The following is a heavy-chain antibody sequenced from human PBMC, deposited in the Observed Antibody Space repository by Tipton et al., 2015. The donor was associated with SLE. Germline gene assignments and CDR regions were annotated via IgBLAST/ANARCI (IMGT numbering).Heavy chain of an antibody. CDR2: ISYDGRNK. CDR3: ARDRERFLEWLLIDY. Sequence: SLRLSCAASGFTFSRYGMHWVRQAPGKGLEWVAVISYDGRNKYYADSVKGRFTISRDNSKNTLYLQMNSLRAEDTAVYYCARDRERFLEWLLIDYWGQGTLVTVSS. D-gene: IGHD3-3*01. V-gene: IGHV3-30*03. J-gene: IGHJ4*02. CDR1: GFTFSRYG.